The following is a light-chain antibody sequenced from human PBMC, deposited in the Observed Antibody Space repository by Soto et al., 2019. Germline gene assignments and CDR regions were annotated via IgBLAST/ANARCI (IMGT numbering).Light chain of an antibody. V-gene: IGLV2-14*01. CDR1: FSDVGGYDY. CDR3: SSHTSGSTRV. J-gene: IGLJ1*01. Sequence: QSALTQPASVSGSPGQSIAISCTGTFSDVGGYDYVSWYQQHPDKAPKLMIYEVTKRPSGVSNRFSGSKSGNTASLTISGLQPEDEAAYYCSSHTSGSTRVFGRGTKLTVL. CDR2: EVT.